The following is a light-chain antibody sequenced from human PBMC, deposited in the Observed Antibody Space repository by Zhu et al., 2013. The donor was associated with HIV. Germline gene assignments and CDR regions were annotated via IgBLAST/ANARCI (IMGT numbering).Light chain of an antibody. Sequence: EIVMTQSPATLSVSPGERVPLSCRASQSLGSDLAWYQQKPGQAPRLLIYGAYARAAGIPARFSGSGSGTEFTFTISRLEPEDFAVYYCQQYGSSVTFGGGTKVEIK. CDR2: GAY. V-gene: IGKV3-15*01. CDR1: QSLGSD. J-gene: IGKJ4*01. CDR3: QQYGSSVT.